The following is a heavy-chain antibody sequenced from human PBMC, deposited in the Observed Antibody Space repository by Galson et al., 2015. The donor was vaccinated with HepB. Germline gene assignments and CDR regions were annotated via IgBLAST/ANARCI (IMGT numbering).Heavy chain of an antibody. CDR2: ISSSSSTI. CDR1: GFTFSSYS. D-gene: IGHD3-22*01. J-gene: IGHJ4*02. Sequence: SLRLSCAASGFTFSSYSMNWVRQAPGKGLEWVSYISSSSSTIYYADSVKGRFTISRDNAKNSLYLQMNSLRAEDTAVYYCARGDYYEFDYWGQGTLVTVSS. V-gene: IGHV3-48*01. CDR3: ARGDYYEFDY.